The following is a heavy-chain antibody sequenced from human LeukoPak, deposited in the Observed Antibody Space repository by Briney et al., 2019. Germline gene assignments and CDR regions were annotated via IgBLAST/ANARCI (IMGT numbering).Heavy chain of an antibody. Sequence: GASVKVSCKASGYTFTRYGISWVRQAPRQGLEWMGWISAYIGNTNYAQKLQGRVTMTTDTSTSTAYMELRSLRSDDTDVYYCARCLGDDTAMDYWSQGTLVTVSS. CDR2: ISAYIGNT. CDR3: ARCLGDDTAMDY. J-gene: IGHJ4*02. D-gene: IGHD5-18*01. V-gene: IGHV1-18*01. CDR1: GYTFTRYG.